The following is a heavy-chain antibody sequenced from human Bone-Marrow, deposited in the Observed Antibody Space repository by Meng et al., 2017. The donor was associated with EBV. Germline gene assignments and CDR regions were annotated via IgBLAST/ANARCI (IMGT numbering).Heavy chain of an antibody. D-gene: IGHD1-26*01. CDR3: ARGSLGWELPRPFDY. Sequence: VQRQQWGAGLLKPSETLSLTCAVYGESFSGYYWNWIRQPPGKGLEWIGEINHSGSTNYNPSLKSRVTISVDTSKNQFSLKLSSVTAADTAVYYCARGSLGWELPRPFDYWGQGTLVTVSS. CDR1: GESFSGYY. V-gene: IGHV4-34*01. CDR2: INHSGST. J-gene: IGHJ4*02.